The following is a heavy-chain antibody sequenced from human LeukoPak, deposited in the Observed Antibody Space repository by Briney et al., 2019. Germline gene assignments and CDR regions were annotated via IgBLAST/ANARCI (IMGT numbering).Heavy chain of an antibody. CDR2: IRHDGTDQ. V-gene: IGHV3-30*02. CDR1: GFTFS. J-gene: IGHJ5*02. Sequence: GGSLRLSCVVSGFTFSVHWVRQVPGQGLEWLTFIRHDGTDQHYADSVRGRFTISRDNSKNTVYLQMNSLRPEDTALYYCAKDGNWASVSWGQGTLVTVSS. D-gene: IGHD7-27*01. CDR3: AKDGNWASVS.